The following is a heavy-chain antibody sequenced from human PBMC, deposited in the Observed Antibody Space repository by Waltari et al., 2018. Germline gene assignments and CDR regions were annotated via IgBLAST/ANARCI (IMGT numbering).Heavy chain of an antibody. CDR2: INTLNGNT. J-gene: IGHJ6*02. CDR3: VFGVVTNYYGMDV. V-gene: IGHV1-3*04. CDR1: GSTLTTYMYA. D-gene: IGHD3-3*01. Sequence: QVQVVQSGAEVKKPGASVKLSCKASGSTLTTYMYAAHWVHQAPGQRREWMGWINTLNGNTKYSQNIQGRVIRTRDSSASTVYMEVNSLRSEDTAIYYCVFGVVTNYYGMDVWGQGTTVTVSS.